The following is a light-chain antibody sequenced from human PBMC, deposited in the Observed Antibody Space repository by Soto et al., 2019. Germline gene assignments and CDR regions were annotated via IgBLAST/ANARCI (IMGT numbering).Light chain of an antibody. J-gene: IGKJ1*01. V-gene: IGKV3-20*01. CDR1: QSVSSSY. CDR2: GAS. Sequence: EIVLTQSPATLPLSPGERATLSCRASQSVSSSYLAWYQQKPGQAPRLLIYGASSRATGIPDGFSGSGSGTDFTLTISRLEPEDFAVYYCQQCGSSPRTFGQGTKVDIK. CDR3: QQCGSSPRT.